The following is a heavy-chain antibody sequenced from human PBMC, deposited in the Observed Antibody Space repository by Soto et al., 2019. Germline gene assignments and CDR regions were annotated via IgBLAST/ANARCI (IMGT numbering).Heavy chain of an antibody. Sequence: SETLSLTCTVSGVSITSTTHYWAWIRQPPGKRLEWIESVYYTGTTYSAASLTSRLTMSVDTSKNQFSLNVNSVTAADTALYYCARLSYCFTDGCIFDSWGQGILVTVSS. CDR2: VYYTGTT. V-gene: IGHV4-39*01. CDR3: ARLSYCFTDGCIFDS. J-gene: IGHJ4*02. D-gene: IGHD2-8*02. CDR1: GVSITSTTHY.